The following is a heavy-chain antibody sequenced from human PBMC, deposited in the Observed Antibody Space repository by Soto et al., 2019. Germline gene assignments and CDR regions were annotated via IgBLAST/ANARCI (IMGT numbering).Heavy chain of an antibody. CDR3: ARGDCGGDCYYYYYYGMDV. D-gene: IGHD2-21*02. CDR1: GGTFSSYA. J-gene: IGHJ6*02. CDR2: IIPIFGTA. V-gene: IGHV1-69*01. Sequence: QVQLVQSGAEVKKPGSSVKVSCKASGGTFSSYAISWVRQAPGQGLEWMGGIIPIFGTANYAQKFQGRVTITADEYTSTAYMELSSLRSEDTAVYYCARGDCGGDCYYYYYYGMDVWGQGTTVTVSS.